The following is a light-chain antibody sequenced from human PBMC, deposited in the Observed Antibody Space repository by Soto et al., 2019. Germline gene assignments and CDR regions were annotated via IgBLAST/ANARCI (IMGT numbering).Light chain of an antibody. CDR1: QSVSSY. V-gene: IGKV3-11*01. CDR3: QQRRDWPLT. Sequence: EIVLTQSPATLSLSPGERATLSCRASQSVSSYLAWYQQKPGQAPRLLIYDASNRATGIPARFSGSGSGTDFTLAISSLEPEDFALYYCQQRRDWPLTFGGGTNVDIK. J-gene: IGKJ4*01. CDR2: DAS.